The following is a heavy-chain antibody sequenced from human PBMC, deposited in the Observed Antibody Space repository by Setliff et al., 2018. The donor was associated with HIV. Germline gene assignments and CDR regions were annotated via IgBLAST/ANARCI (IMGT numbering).Heavy chain of an antibody. CDR2: IYYSGST. Sequence: SETLSLTCSVSNGSINGYYWSWIRQPPGKGLEWIGYIYYSGSTNYNPSLKSRVTISVDTSKNQFSLRLSSVTAADTAVYYCASLFQYSGHDWFDFWGQGTLVTSPQ. CDR1: NGSINGYY. D-gene: IGHD5-12*01. V-gene: IGHV4-59*08. CDR3: ASLFQYSGHDWFDF. J-gene: IGHJ4*02.